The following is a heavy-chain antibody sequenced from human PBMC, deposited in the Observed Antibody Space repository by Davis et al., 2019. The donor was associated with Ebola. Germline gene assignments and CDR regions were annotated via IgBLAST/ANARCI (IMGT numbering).Heavy chain of an antibody. V-gene: IGHV4-34*01. J-gene: IGHJ4*02. Sequence: MPSETLSLTCAVYGGSFSGYYWSWIRQPPGKGLEWIGEINPSGRTNYNPSLKSRVTISVDTSKNQFSLKLSSVTAADTAVYYCARTQGYCSGGSCYGGDFDYWGQGTLVTVSS. CDR1: GGSFSGYY. D-gene: IGHD2-15*01. CDR2: INPSGRT. CDR3: ARTQGYCSGGSCYGGDFDY.